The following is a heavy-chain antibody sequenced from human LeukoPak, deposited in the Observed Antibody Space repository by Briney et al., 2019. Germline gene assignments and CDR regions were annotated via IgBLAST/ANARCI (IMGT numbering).Heavy chain of an antibody. D-gene: IGHD4-11*01. CDR2: ISSTGRAI. CDR1: GFTFSSYE. V-gene: IGHV3-48*03. Sequence: PGGSLRLSCAASGFTFSSYEMNWLRQAPGKGLEWVSYISSTGRAIYADSVKGRFTISRDNAKNSLYLQRNSMRAEDTAVYYCARVLPYDYINRFDRWGQGTLVTVSS. CDR3: ARVLPYDYINRFDR. J-gene: IGHJ5*02.